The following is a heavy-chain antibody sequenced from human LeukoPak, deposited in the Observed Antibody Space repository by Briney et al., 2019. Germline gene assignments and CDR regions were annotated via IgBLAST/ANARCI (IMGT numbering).Heavy chain of an antibody. V-gene: IGHV3-48*03. J-gene: IGHJ4*02. Sequence: GGSLRLSCAASGFTFTNFEMNWVRQAPGKGLEWVSYISYSGSTTSYADSVKGRFTISRDNAKNSLYLQMNSLRAEDTAVYYCARAGPPAFDSWGQGTLVTVSS. CDR3: ARAGPPAFDS. CDR2: ISYSGSTT. CDR1: GFTFTNFE.